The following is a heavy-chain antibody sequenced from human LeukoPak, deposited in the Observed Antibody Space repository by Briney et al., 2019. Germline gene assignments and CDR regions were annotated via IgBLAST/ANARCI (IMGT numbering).Heavy chain of an antibody. CDR2: ISAYNGNT. Sequence: GASVKVSCKASGYTFTSYGISWVRQAPGQGLEWMGWISAYNGNTNYAQKLQGRVTMTTDTSTSTAYMELRSLRSDDTAVYYCARRVRGPEYSITYYYMDVWGKGTTVTISS. J-gene: IGHJ6*03. CDR3: ARRVRGPEYSITYYYMDV. CDR1: GYTFTSYG. D-gene: IGHD6-6*01. V-gene: IGHV1-18*01.